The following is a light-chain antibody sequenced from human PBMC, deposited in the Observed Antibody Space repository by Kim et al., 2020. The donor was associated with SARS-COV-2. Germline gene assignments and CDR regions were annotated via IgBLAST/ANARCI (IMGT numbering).Light chain of an antibody. CDR1: SGSIASNY. CDR3: QSYDSSNWV. J-gene: IGLJ3*02. Sequence: GKTVTSSCTGSSGSIASNYVQWYQQRPGSAPTTVIYEDNQRPSGDPDRFSGSIDSSSNSASLTISGLKTEDEADYYCQSYDSSNWVFGGGTQLTVL. CDR2: EDN. V-gene: IGLV6-57*02.